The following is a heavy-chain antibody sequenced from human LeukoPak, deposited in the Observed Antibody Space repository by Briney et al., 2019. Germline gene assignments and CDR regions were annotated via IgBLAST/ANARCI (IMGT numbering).Heavy chain of an antibody. Sequence: PGGSLRLSCAASGFTVSGNEMRWARQAPGKGLEWVSSISGGGTYYADSVKGRFTISRDNSKSTLYLQMNSLRAEDTAVYYCAEDFSRGGSLGFDPWGQGTLVTVSS. CDR2: ISGGGT. V-gene: IGHV3-38-3*01. J-gene: IGHJ5*02. D-gene: IGHD1-26*01. CDR3: AEDFSRGGSLGFDP. CDR1: GFTVSGNE.